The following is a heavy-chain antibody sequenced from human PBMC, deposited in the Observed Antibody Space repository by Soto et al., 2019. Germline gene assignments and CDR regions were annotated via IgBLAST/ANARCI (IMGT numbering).Heavy chain of an antibody. D-gene: IGHD4-17*01. J-gene: IGHJ6*02. CDR1: GGSFSGYY. CDR3: ARGQDHGDYGLSRFGYYYYGMDV. CDR2: INHSGST. Sequence: SETLSLTCAVYGGSFSGYYWSWIRQPPGKGLEWIGEINHSGSTNYNPSLKSRVTISVDTSKNQFSLKLSSVTAADTAVYYCARGQDHGDYGLSRFGYYYYGMDVWGQGTTVTVSS. V-gene: IGHV4-34*01.